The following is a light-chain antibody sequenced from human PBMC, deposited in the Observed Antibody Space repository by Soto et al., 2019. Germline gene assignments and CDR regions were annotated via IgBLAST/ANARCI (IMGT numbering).Light chain of an antibody. CDR1: QSVSSSY. CDR2: GAS. V-gene: IGKV3-20*01. J-gene: IGKJ4*01. Sequence: EIVLTQSPGTLSLSPGESATLSCRDSQSVSSSYLAWYQQKTGQAPRLLIYGASSRATGIPDRFSGSGSGTDLNLTISRLEPEDFAVYYCQKYGSSPLTCGGGTKVDIK. CDR3: QKYGSSPLT.